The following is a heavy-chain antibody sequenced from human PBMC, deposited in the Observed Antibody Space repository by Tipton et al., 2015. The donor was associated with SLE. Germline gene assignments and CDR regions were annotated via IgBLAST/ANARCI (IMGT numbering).Heavy chain of an antibody. Sequence: SGFTFSSYAMHWVRQAPGKGLEWVAVISYDGSNKYYADSVKGRFTISRDNSKNTLYLQMNSLRAEDTAVYYCARDQGAVEGVYYYYYGMDVWGQGTTVTVSS. V-gene: IGHV3-30*04. J-gene: IGHJ6*02. CDR2: ISYDGSNK. D-gene: IGHD6-19*01. CDR3: ARDQGAVEGVYYYYYGMDV. CDR1: GFTFSSYA.